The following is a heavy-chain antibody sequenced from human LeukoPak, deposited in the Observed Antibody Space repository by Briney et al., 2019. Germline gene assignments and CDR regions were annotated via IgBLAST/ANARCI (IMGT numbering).Heavy chain of an antibody. CDR1: GGSISSSSYY. CDR2: IYYSGST. V-gene: IGHV4-39*01. CDR3: ARQSNLGFDP. J-gene: IGHJ5*02. Sequence: SGTLALTCTVSGGSISSSSYYWGWIRQPPGKGLEWIGSIYYSGSTYYNPSLKSRVTISVDTSKNQFSLKLSSVTAADTAVYYCARQSNLGFDPWGQGTLVTVSS.